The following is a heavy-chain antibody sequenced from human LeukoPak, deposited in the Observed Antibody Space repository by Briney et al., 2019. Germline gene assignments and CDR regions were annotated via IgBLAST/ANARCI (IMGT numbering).Heavy chain of an antibody. Sequence: ASVKVSCKASGYTFTAYGISWVRQAPGQGLEWMGWISANNGNTNYAQKVRGRVTMTRDTSTSTAYMELRSLRYDDTAVYYCSRDDGPFGGVRFDHWGQGTLVTVSS. CDR1: GYTFTAYG. CDR2: ISANNGNT. D-gene: IGHD3-16*01. V-gene: IGHV1-18*01. CDR3: SRDDGPFGGVRFDH. J-gene: IGHJ4*02.